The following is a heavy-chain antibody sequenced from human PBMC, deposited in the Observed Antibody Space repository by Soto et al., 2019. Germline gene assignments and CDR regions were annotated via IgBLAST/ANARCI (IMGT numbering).Heavy chain of an antibody. Sequence: GASVKVSCKASGGTFSSYAISWVRQAPGQGLEWRGGIIPIFGTANYAQKFQGRVTITADESTSTAYMEVSSLRSEDSVVYECASRLPGIAVAGTRAGWFDPWGQGTLVTVSS. J-gene: IGHJ5*02. CDR1: GGTFSSYA. CDR3: ASRLPGIAVAGTRAGWFDP. V-gene: IGHV1-69*13. CDR2: IIPIFGTA. D-gene: IGHD6-19*01.